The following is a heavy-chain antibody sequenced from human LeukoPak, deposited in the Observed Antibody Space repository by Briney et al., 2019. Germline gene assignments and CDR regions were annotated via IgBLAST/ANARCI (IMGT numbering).Heavy chain of an antibody. V-gene: IGHV3-53*01. Sequence: GGSLRVSCAASGFTFSSKYKSWVRQGPGKGLEWVSVIYSGGSTYYADSVKGRFTISRDNSKSTLYLQMNSLRAEDTAVYYCARGDVYFDYWGQGTLVTVSS. CDR3: ARGDVYFDY. CDR2: IYSGGST. J-gene: IGHJ4*02. CDR1: GFTFSSKY. D-gene: IGHD2-21*02.